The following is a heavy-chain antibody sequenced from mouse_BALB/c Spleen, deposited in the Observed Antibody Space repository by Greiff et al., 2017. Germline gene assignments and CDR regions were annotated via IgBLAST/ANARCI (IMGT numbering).Heavy chain of an antibody. CDR1: GYTFTSYW. CDR3: ASYYYGSSSLFAY. J-gene: IGHJ3*01. CDR2: INPSNGRT. V-gene: IGHV1S81*02. Sequence: VQLQQSGAELVKPGASVKLSCKASGYTFTSYWMHWVKQRPGQGLEWIGEINPSNGRTNYNEKFKSKATLTVDKSSSTAYMQLSSLTSEDSAVYYCASYYYGSSSLFAYWGQGTLVTVSA. D-gene: IGHD1-1*01.